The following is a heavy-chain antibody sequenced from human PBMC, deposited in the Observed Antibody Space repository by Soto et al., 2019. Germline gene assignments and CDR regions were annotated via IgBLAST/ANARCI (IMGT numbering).Heavy chain of an antibody. CDR3: ARYYYGSGSSFDY. V-gene: IGHV1-69*13. CDR2: IIPIFGTA. Sequence: GASVKVSCKASGGTFSSYAISWVRQAPGQGLEWMGGIIPIFGTANYAQKFQGRVTITADESTSTAYMELSSLRSEDTAVYYCARYYYGSGSSFDYWGQGTLVTVSS. D-gene: IGHD3-10*01. J-gene: IGHJ4*02. CDR1: GGTFSSYA.